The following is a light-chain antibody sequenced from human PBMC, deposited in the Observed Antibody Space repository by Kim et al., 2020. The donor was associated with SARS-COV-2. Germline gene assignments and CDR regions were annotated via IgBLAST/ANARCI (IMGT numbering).Light chain of an antibody. J-gene: IGLJ2*01. CDR1: KLGDKF. Sequence: SVSPGKTATITCSGHKLGDKFASWYQQKAGQSPILIIYQDIERPSGIPERFSGSNSGNTATLTISGTQAMDEADYYCQAWDTSSVVFGGGTQLTVL. CDR2: QDI. V-gene: IGLV3-1*01. CDR3: QAWDTSSVV.